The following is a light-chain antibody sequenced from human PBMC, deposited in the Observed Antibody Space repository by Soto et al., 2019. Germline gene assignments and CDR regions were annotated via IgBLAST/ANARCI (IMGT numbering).Light chain of an antibody. CDR2: GAS. CDR3: QQYNNWPPWT. CDR1: QSVSSSY. J-gene: IGKJ1*01. Sequence: EIVMTQSPATLSLSPGERATLSCRASQSVSSSYLSWYQQKPGQAPRLLIYGASTRATGIPARFSGSGSGTDFTLTISSLQPEDFAVHYCQQYNNWPPWTFGQGTKVDI. V-gene: IGKV3D-7*01.